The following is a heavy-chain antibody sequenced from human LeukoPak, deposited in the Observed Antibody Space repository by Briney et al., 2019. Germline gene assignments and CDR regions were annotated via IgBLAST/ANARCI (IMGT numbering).Heavy chain of an antibody. CDR2: ISYTGSP. CDR1: GGSISTYY. J-gene: IGHJ4*02. D-gene: IGHD6-19*01. CDR3: ARHGSDWSFDY. Sequence: PSETLSLTCTVSGGSISTYYWSWIRQPPGKGLEWIGYISYTGSPNYNPSLKSRLTISIDTSRNRFSLQVSSVTAADTAVYYCARHGSDWSFDYWGQGTLVTVSS. V-gene: IGHV4-59*08.